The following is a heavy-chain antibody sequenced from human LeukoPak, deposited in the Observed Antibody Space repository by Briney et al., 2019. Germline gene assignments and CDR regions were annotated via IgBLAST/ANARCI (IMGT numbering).Heavy chain of an antibody. J-gene: IGHJ4*02. V-gene: IGHV3-7*01. CDR1: GFTFSTYW. Sequence: GGSLRLSCAASGFTFSTYWMSWVRQAPGKGLEWVANIKQDGSEKYYVDSVKGRFIISRDNAKKSLYLQMNSLRAEDTAVYYCATKGYSYAKGYWGQGTLVTVYS. CDR2: IKQDGSEK. CDR3: ATKGYSYAKGY. D-gene: IGHD5-18*01.